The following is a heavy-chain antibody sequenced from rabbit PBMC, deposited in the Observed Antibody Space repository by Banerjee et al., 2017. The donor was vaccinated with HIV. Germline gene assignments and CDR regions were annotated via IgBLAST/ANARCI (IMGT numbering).Heavy chain of an antibody. V-gene: IGHV1S45*01. D-gene: IGHD4-1*01. CDR3: AGDPWSGWNL. CDR1: GIDFSSYYY. Sequence: QQQLEESGGGLVKPGGTLTLTCKASGIDFSSYYYMCWVRQAPGKGLEWIACIGAGSSGTTYYASWAKGRFTISKTSSTTVTLQMTSLTAADTATYFCAGDPWSGWNLWGPGTLVTVS. J-gene: IGHJ4*01. CDR2: IGAGSSGTT.